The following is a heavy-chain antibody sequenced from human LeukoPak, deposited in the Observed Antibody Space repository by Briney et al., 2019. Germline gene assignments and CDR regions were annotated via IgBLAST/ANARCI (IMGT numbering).Heavy chain of an antibody. J-gene: IGHJ4*02. V-gene: IGHV4-59*08. CDR1: GGSFTSYY. Sequence: PSETLSLTCSVSGGSFTSYYWTWIRQPPGKGLEWIGYIYYSGRTNSNPSLKGRATISVDTSKNQFSLKLSSVTAADTAVYYCARQGRGYGGNSDYWGQGTLVTVSS. CDR2: IYYSGRT. CDR3: ARQGRGYGGNSDY. D-gene: IGHD4-23*01.